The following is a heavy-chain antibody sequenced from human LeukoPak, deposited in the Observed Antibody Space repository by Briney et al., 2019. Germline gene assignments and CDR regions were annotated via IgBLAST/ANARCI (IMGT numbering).Heavy chain of an antibody. CDR2: ISSSGNTT. CDR1: GFTFSSYE. V-gene: IGHV3-48*03. Sequence: GGSLRLSCAASGFTFSSYEMNWVGQAPGKGLEWVSYISSSGNTTYNADSVKGRFSITRDNAKNSLYLQMNSLRAEDTAVYYCARDGGSAWFLDYWGQGTPVTVSS. CDR3: ARDGGSAWFLDY. J-gene: IGHJ4*02. D-gene: IGHD6-19*01.